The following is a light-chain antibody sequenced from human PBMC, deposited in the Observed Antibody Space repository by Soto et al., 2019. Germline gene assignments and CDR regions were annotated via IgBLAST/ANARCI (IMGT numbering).Light chain of an antibody. CDR2: RTS. J-gene: IGKJ1*01. V-gene: IGKV3-15*01. Sequence: VLTQSPGTLPLSPGARATLSCRASQSISSNLAWYQQKPGQAPRLLMFRTSSRATGFPARFSGSGSGTEFNLTISSLQSEDFAVYYCQQYIDWPQTFGQGTKVDIK. CDR1: QSISSN. CDR3: QQYIDWPQT.